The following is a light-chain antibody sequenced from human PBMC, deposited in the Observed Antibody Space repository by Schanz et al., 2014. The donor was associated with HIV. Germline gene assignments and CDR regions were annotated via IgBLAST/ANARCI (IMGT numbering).Light chain of an antibody. CDR2: KSS. CDR3: QQFNNWPPEGT. CDR1: QSISNW. V-gene: IGKV1-5*03. J-gene: IGKJ1*01. Sequence: DIQMSQSHTTVSASVGDRVIITCRASQSISNWLAWYQQKPGKAPNLLIYKSSTLESGVPARFSGSGSGTEFTLTISSLLSEDFAIYYCQQFNNWPPEGTFGQGTKVELK.